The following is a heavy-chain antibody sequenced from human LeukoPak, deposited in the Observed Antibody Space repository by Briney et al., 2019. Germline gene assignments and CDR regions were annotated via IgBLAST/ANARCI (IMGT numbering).Heavy chain of an antibody. CDR3: ARDHSLTHDASYYFDY. Sequence: SETLSLTCTVSGGSISTYYWSWIRQPPGKGLEWIGYIYYSGSTNYNPSLKSRVTISVDTSKNQFSLKLSSVTAADTAVYYCARDHSLTHDASYYFDYWGQGTQVTVSS. D-gene: IGHD4/OR15-4a*01. CDR2: IYYSGST. J-gene: IGHJ4*02. V-gene: IGHV4-59*01. CDR1: GGSISTYY.